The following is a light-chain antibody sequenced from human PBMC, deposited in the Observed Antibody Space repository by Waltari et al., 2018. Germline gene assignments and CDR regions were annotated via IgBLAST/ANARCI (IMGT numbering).Light chain of an antibody. CDR2: AVS. Sequence: QSALTQPASVSGSPGQSITISCTGTSSDVGNYKRVSWYQQHPGKAPKLMIYAVSKRPSGFSDRFSSSKSGDMASLTISGLQPEDEAEYFCSSYAGSSKGVFGGGTKVTVL. J-gene: IGLJ2*01. CDR3: SSYAGSSKGV. V-gene: IGLV2-23*02. CDR1: SSDVGNYKR.